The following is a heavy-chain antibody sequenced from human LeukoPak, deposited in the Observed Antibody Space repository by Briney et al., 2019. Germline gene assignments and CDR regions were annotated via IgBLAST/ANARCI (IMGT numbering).Heavy chain of an antibody. CDR2: IKSDGST. J-gene: IGHJ1*01. Sequence: GGSLRLSCAASGFTFSTYWMHRVRQAPGKGLVWVSRIKSDGSTNYADSVKGRFTISRDNAKNTVSLQMNSLRAEDTGVYYCARAPSEIGGYYPEYFRHWGQGTLVTVSS. CDR3: ARAPSEIGGYYPEYFRH. V-gene: IGHV3-74*01. CDR1: GFTFSTYW. D-gene: IGHD3-22*01.